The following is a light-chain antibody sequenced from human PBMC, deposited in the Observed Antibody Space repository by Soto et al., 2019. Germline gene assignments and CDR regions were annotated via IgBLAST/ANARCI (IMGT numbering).Light chain of an antibody. CDR2: DVS. CDR3: SSYTSSSTFYV. V-gene: IGLV2-14*01. Sequence: QSVLTQPASVSGSPGQSITISCTGTSSDVGGYNYVSWYQQHPGKAPKLMIHDVSNRPSGVSNRFSGPKSGNTASLTISGLQAEDEADYYCSSYTSSSTFYVFGTGTKVTVL. J-gene: IGLJ1*01. CDR1: SSDVGGYNY.